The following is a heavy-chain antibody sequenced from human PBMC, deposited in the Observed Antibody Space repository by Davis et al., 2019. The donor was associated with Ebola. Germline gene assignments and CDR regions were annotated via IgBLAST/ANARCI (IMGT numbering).Heavy chain of an antibody. CDR1: GYTFTSYA. D-gene: IGHD3/OR15-3a*01. Sequence: ASVKVSCKASGYTFTSYAMHWVRQAPGQRLEWMGWINAGNGNTKYSQKFQGRVTITRDTSASTAYMELSSLRSEDTAVYYCARLDSTGIYYYGMDVWGKGTTVTVSS. CDR2: INAGNGNT. V-gene: IGHV1-3*01. CDR3: ARLDSTGIYYYGMDV. J-gene: IGHJ6*04.